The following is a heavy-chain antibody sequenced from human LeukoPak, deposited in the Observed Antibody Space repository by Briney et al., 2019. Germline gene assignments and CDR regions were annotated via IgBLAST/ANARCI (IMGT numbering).Heavy chain of an antibody. D-gene: IGHD4-17*01. Sequence: SETLSLTCTVSGGSISSYYWSWIRQPPGKGLEWIGYIYYSGSTNYNPSLKSRVTISVDTSKNQFSLKLSSVTAADTAVYYCARVGVGDYVSQWYFDLWGRGTLVTVSS. CDR2: IYYSGST. CDR3: ARVGVGDYVSQWYFDL. CDR1: GGSISSYY. V-gene: IGHV4-59*01. J-gene: IGHJ2*01.